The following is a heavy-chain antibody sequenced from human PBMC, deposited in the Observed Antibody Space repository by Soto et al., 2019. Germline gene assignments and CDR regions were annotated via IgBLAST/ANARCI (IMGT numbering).Heavy chain of an antibody. CDR1: GGSFSGYY. D-gene: IGHD3-3*01. CDR3: ARAPYDFWSAFMGGNWFDP. J-gene: IGHJ5*02. CDR2: INHSGST. Sequence: SETLSLTCAVYGGSFSGYYWSWIRQPPGKGLEWIGEINHSGSTNYNPSLKSRVTISVDTSKNQFSLKLSSVTAADTAVYYCARAPYDFWSAFMGGNWFDPWGQGTLVTVSS. V-gene: IGHV4-34*01.